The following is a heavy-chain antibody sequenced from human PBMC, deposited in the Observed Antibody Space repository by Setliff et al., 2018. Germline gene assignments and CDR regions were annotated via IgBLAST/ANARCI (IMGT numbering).Heavy chain of an antibody. D-gene: IGHD1-1*01. V-gene: IGHV3-23*01. J-gene: IGHJ4*02. Sequence: PGGSLRLSCAASGFTFSTYSMSWVRQAPGKGLEWVSAIKGRFIISRDNSKNTLYLQMRSLRAEDTAIYYCVNHNPARRALDGTPLDKWGQGVLVTVSS. CDR2: I. CDR1: GFTFSTYS. CDR3: VNHNPARRALDGTPLDK.